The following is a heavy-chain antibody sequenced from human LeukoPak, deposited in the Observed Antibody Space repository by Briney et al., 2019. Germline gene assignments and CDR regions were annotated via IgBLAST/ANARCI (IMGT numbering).Heavy chain of an antibody. J-gene: IGHJ3*02. CDR1: GFTFGDYS. CDR2: ISWNSGSI. CDR3: AAPITDHDAFDI. V-gene: IGHV3-9*01. Sequence: GGSLRLSCAASGFTFGDYSMHWVRQAPGKGLEWVSCISWNSGSIGYADSVKGRFTISRDNAKNSLYLQMNSLRAEDTALYYCAAPITDHDAFDIWGQGTMVTVSS. D-gene: IGHD3-10*01.